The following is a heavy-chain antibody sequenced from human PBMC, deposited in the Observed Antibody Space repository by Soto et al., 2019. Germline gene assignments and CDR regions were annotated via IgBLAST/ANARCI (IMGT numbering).Heavy chain of an antibody. CDR3: AKDVSYSSSDPYYFDH. D-gene: IGHD6-13*01. J-gene: IGHJ4*02. Sequence: EVQLLESGGGLVQPGGSLRLSCAASGFTFTTYTMSWLRQAPGKGLEWVSSISGSGGHTYYADSVKGRLIVSRDNSKNTLYLQMNSLRAEDTAVYYFAKDVSYSSSDPYYFDHWGQGTLVTASS. CDR1: GFTFTTYT. CDR2: ISGSGGHT. V-gene: IGHV3-23*01.